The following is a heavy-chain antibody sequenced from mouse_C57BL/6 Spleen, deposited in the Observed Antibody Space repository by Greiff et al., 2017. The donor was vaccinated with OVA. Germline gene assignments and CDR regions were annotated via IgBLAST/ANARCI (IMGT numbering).Heavy chain of an antibody. Sequence: VQLQQPGAELVRPGSSVKLSCKASGYTFTSYWMHWVKQRPIQGLEWIGNIDPSDSETHYNQKFKDKAILTVDKSSSTAYMQLSSLTSEDSAVYYCARDDYDGLAYWGQGTLVTVSA. J-gene: IGHJ3*01. D-gene: IGHD2-4*01. CDR2: IDPSDSET. V-gene: IGHV1-52*01. CDR1: GYTFTSYW. CDR3: ARDDYDGLAY.